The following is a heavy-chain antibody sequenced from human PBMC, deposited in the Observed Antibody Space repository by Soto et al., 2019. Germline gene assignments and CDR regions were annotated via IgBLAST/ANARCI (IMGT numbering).Heavy chain of an antibody. CDR1: GFTFSSYA. CDR2: ISGSGGST. V-gene: IGHV3-23*01. D-gene: IGHD3-3*01. CDR3: AKTIFWSGYYTGGWFDP. Sequence: GGSLRLSCAASGFTFSSYAMSWVRQAPGKGLEWVSAISGSGGSTYYADSVEGRFTISRDNSKNTLYLQMNSLRAEDTAVYYCAKTIFWSGYYTGGWFDPWGQGTLVTVSS. J-gene: IGHJ5*02.